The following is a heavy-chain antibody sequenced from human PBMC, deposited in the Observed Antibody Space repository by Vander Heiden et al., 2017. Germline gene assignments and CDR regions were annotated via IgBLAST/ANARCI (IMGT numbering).Heavy chain of an antibody. D-gene: IGHD3-9*01. CDR3: AKDTHDILTGYLVP. CDR1: GFTFDDSA. V-gene: IGHV3-9*01. J-gene: IGHJ4*02. CDR2: ISWNSGSI. Sequence: EVQPVESGGGLVQPGRSLRLSCAAPGFTFDDSAMHWVRQAPGKGLEWVSGISWNSGSIGYADSVKGRFTISRDNAKNSLYLQMNSLRAEDTALYYCAKDTHDILTGYLVPWGQGTLVTVSS.